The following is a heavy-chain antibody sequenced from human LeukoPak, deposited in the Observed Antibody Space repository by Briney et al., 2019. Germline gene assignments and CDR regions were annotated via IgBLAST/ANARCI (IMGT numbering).Heavy chain of an antibody. Sequence: SETLSLTCAVYGGSFSGYYWSWLRQPPGKGLECIGEINHSGSTNYNPSLKSRVTISVDTSKNQFSLKLSSVTAADTAVYYCALSGRYYYGSGSLADVWGQGTTVTVSS. D-gene: IGHD3-10*01. CDR1: GGSFSGYY. J-gene: IGHJ6*02. CDR3: ALSGRYYYGSGSLADV. CDR2: INHSGST. V-gene: IGHV4-34*01.